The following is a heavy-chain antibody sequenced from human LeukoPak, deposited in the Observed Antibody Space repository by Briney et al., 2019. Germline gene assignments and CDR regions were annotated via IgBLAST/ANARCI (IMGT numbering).Heavy chain of an antibody. CDR1: GITLSGYD. D-gene: IGHD5-12*01. CDR3: AKDPYRASSGLVDY. CDR2: IGSAGDT. V-gene: IGHV3-13*04. J-gene: IGHJ4*02. Sequence: GGSLRLSCAASGITLSGYDMHWVRQSTGKGLEWVSGIGSAGDTYYAGSVKGRFTISREDAKKSLYLQMNSLRAEDTAVYYCAKDPYRASSGLVDYWGQGTLVTVSS.